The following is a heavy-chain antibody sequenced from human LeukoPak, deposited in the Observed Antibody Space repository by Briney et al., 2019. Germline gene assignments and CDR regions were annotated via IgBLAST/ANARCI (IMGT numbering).Heavy chain of an antibody. CDR2: IYPADSDI. CDR1: GYSINNYW. V-gene: IGHV5-51*01. D-gene: IGHD6-6*01. J-gene: IGHJ4*02. Sequence: GESLKISCKGSGYSINNYWIGWVRQMPGKGLEWMGIIYPADSDIRYSPSFQGQVTISADKSISTAYLQWSSLKASDTAMYYCARHIITSSSGEMDYFDYWGQGTLVTVSS. CDR3: ARHIITSSSGEMDYFDY.